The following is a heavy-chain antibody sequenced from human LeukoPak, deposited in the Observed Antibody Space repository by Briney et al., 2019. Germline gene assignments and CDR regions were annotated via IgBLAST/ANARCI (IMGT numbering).Heavy chain of an antibody. J-gene: IGHJ4*02. CDR2: IKQDGSER. CDR3: ARGRSFDSRATNGF. CDR1: GFTFSNYW. Sequence: GGSLRLSCTASGFTFSNYWMSWVRQAPGKGLEWVANIKQDGSERYYVDSVKGRFTISRDNAKNSLYLQMNSLRAEDTAVYYCARGRSFDSRATNGFWGQGTLVTVSS. D-gene: IGHD3-22*01. V-gene: IGHV3-7*01.